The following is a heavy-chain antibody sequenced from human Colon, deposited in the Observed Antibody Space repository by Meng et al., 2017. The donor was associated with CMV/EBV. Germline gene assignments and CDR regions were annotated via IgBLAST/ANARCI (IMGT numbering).Heavy chain of an antibody. J-gene: IGHJ4*01. Sequence: QVQLVQSGAEVRKPGASVRVSCKASGYTFSKSYIYWVRQAPGQGPEWMGIINPTGDSTTLAQRFQGRVAVTRDTSTNTVYMELSSLRSDDTAVYYCASQAATHTYCDLWVHGTLVTVSS. D-gene: IGHD6-13*01. CDR3: ASQAATHTYCDL. CDR2: INPTGDST. V-gene: IGHV1-46*01. CDR1: GYTFSKSY.